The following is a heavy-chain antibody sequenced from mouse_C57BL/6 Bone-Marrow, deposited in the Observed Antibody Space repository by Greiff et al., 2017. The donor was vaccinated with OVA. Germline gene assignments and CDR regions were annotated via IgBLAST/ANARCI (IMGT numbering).Heavy chain of an antibody. V-gene: IGHV14-4*01. D-gene: IGHD4-1*01. CDR3: TLSELYYFDC. Sequence: EVQLQQSGAELVRPGASVKLSCTASGFNIKDDYMHWVKQRPEQGLEWIGWIDPENGDTEYASKFQGKATITADTSSNTAYLQLSSLTSEDTAVYYCTLSELYYFDCWGQGTTLTVSS. CDR1: GFNIKDDY. J-gene: IGHJ2*01. CDR2: IDPENGDT.